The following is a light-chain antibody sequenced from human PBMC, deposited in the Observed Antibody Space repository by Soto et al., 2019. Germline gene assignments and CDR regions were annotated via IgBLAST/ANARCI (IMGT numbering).Light chain of an antibody. CDR1: SSDVGSYNR. CDR3: YSSTSSNPYV. V-gene: IGLV2-18*02. J-gene: IGLJ1*01. Sequence: QSVLTQPPSVSGSPGQSVTISCSGTSSDVGSYNRVSWYQQAPGTAPKVMIYEVSNRPSGVPDRFSGSKSGNTASLTISGLQPEDEADYYCYSSTSSNPYVFGNGTKVTVL. CDR2: EVS.